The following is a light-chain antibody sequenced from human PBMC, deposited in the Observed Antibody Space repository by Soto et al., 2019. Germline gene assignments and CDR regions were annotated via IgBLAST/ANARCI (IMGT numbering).Light chain of an antibody. CDR2: SAS. J-gene: IGKJ4*01. CDR1: QGVRDD. CDR3: LQESNYPLT. V-gene: IGKV1-6*01. Sequence: IHMTQSPSSLSASVGDRVTITCRASQGVRDDVGWYQQKPGKAPKLLIYSASTLQSGVPSRFSGSGSGTDFTLTISGLQHEDFATYYCLQESNYPLTFGGGTKVDIK.